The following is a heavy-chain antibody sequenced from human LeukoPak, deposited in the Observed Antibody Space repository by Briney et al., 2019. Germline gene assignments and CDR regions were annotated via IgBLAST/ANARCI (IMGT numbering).Heavy chain of an antibody. J-gene: IGHJ4*02. V-gene: IGHV4-59*01. CDR3: ARRYCSGGSCYSSYFDY. CDR1: GGSISSYY. Sequence: SETPSLTCTVSGGSISSYYWSWIRQPPGKGLEWIGYIYYSGSTNYNPSLKSRVTISVDTSKNQFSLKLSSVTAADTAVYYCARRYCSGGSCYSSYFDYWGQGTLVTVSS. CDR2: IYYSGST. D-gene: IGHD2-15*01.